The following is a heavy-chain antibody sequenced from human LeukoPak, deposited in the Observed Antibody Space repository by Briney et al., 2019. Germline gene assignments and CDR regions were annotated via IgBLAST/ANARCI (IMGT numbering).Heavy chain of an antibody. D-gene: IGHD6-13*01. CDR3: ARGTGPAGAAGSDY. CDR2: IYYSGST. Sequence: SETLSLTCTVSGGSISSSSYYWGWIRQPPGKGLEWIGSIYYSGSTYYNPSLKSRVTISVDTSKNQFSLKLSSVTAADTAVYYCARGTGPAGAAGSDYWGQGTLVTVSS. CDR1: GGSISSSSYY. V-gene: IGHV4-39*07. J-gene: IGHJ4*02.